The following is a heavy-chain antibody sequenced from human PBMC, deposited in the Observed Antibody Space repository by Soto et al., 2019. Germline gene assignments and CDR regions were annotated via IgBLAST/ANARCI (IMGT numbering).Heavy chain of an antibody. J-gene: IGHJ4*02. CDR3: TKDSGWTSAD. V-gene: IGHV3-23*01. CDR2: ISGGAT. Sequence: EVQLLESGGGLVQPGGSRRLSCAASGFTFRDYGMSWVRQAPGKGLEWVSGISGGATYYADSVKGRFVISRDDSKNTLYLEMDSLRVEDTAVYYCTKDSGWTSADCGQGTLVTVSS. CDR1: GFTFRDYG. D-gene: IGHD3-10*01.